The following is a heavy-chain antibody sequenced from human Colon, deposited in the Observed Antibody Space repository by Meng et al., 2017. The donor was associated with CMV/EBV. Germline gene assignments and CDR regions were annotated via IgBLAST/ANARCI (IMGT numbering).Heavy chain of an antibody. Sequence: GSLRLSCAVYGGSFSDYHWTWIRQFPGKGLEWIGEINHSGSTNYSPSLRSRVTISVDTSRNQFSLKVSSVTAADTAMYYCARGRLIFLYGSGYQDQGMDVWGQGTTVTVSS. CDR3: ARGRLIFLYGSGYQDQGMDV. CDR1: GGSFSDYH. D-gene: IGHD3-10*01. J-gene: IGHJ6*02. V-gene: IGHV4-34*01. CDR2: INHSGST.